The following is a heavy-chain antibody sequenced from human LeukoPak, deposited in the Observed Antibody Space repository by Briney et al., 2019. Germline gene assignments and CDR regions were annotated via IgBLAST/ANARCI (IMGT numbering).Heavy chain of an antibody. Sequence: SETLSLTCTVSGGSISSSSYYWGWIRQPPGKGLEWIGSIYYSGSTYYNPSLKSRVTISVDTSKNQFSLKLSSVTAADTAVYYCARDPVVTPDAFDIWGQGTMVTVSS. CDR2: IYYSGST. CDR3: ARDPVVTPDAFDI. CDR1: GGSISSSSYY. J-gene: IGHJ3*02. D-gene: IGHD4-23*01. V-gene: IGHV4-39*02.